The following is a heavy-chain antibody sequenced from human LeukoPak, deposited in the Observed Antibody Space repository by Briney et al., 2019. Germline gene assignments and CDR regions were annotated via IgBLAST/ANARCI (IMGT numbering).Heavy chain of an antibody. CDR2: ISWNSGSI. CDR1: GFTFDDYA. D-gene: IGHD2-2*01. CDR3: AKGYCSSTSCRFDY. V-gene: IGHV3-9*03. Sequence: GGSLRLSCAASGFTFDDYAMHWVRQAPGKCLEWASGISWNSGSIGYADSVKGRFTISRDNAKNSLYLQMNSLRAEDMALYYCAKGYCSSTSCRFDYWGQGALVTVSS. J-gene: IGHJ4*02.